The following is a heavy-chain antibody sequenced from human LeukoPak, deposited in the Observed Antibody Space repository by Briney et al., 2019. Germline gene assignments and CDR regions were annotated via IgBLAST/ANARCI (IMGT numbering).Heavy chain of an antibody. CDR3: ASKRGYCTTTSCYYSWFDP. CDR1: GFIFSDYY. V-gene: IGHV3-11*03. CDR2: ISCSGTYK. J-gene: IGHJ5*02. Sequence: PGGSLRLSCAASGFIFSDYYMSWIRQAPGKGLEWVSYISCSGTYKNYADSVKGRFTISRDNAKNSLYLQMNSLRAEDTAVYYCASKRGYCTTTSCYYSWFDPWGQGTLVTVSS. D-gene: IGHD2-2*01.